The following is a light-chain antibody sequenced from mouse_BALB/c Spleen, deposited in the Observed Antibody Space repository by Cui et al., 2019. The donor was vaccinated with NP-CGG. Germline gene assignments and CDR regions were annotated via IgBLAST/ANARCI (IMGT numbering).Light chain of an antibody. CDR1: IGAVTTSNY. CDR2: GTN. V-gene: IGLV1*01. CDR3: ALWYSNHWV. Sequence: QAVVSQGSALTTSPGETVTLTCRSSIGAVTTSNYANWVQEKPDHLFTGLIGGTNNRVPGVPARFSGSLIGDKAALTITGAQTEDEAIYFCALWYSNHWVFGGGTKLTVL. J-gene: IGLJ1*01.